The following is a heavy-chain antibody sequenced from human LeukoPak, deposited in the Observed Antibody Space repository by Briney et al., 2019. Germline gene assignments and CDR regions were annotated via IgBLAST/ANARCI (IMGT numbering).Heavy chain of an antibody. V-gene: IGHV3-20*03. D-gene: IGHD4-23*01. CDR2: INWNGGST. J-gene: IGHJ4*02. CDR3: ARDRNGGNTYYFDY. Sequence: GINWNGGSTGYADSVKGRFTISRDNAKNSLYLQMNSLRAEDTALYYCARDRNGGNTYYFDYWGQGTLVTVSS.